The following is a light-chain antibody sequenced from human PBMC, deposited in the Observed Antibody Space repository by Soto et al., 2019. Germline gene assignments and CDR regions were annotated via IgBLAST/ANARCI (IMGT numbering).Light chain of an antibody. Sequence: SYELTQPPSVSVAPGQTARIPCGGDNIGTKSVHWYQQKPGQVPVLVVYDDSDRPSGIPERFSGSKSGNTATLTVSRVDVGDEADYYCQMWDGRNRGFFGGGTKVTVL. J-gene: IGLJ2*01. CDR3: QMWDGRNRGF. CDR2: DDS. CDR1: NIGTKS. V-gene: IGLV3-21*02.